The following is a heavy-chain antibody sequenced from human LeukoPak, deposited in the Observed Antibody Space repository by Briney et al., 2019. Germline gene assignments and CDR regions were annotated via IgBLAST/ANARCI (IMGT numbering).Heavy chain of an antibody. J-gene: IGHJ4*02. CDR3: ARPYCNGGSCHDYFDY. Sequence: ASVKVSCKASGYTFTGYYMHWVRQAPGQGFEWMGWMNPYSGGTNYAQKFQGRVTMTRDTSISTAYMELRRLSSDDTAIYYCARPYCNGGSCHDYFDYWGQGTLVSVSS. V-gene: IGHV1-2*02. D-gene: IGHD2-15*01. CDR2: MNPYSGGT. CDR1: GYTFTGYY.